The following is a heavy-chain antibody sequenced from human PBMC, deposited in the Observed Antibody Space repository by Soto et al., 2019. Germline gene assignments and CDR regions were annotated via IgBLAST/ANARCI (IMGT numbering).Heavy chain of an antibody. D-gene: IGHD2-15*01. J-gene: IGHJ4*02. CDR1: GGSISSGGYY. V-gene: IGHV4-31*03. Sequence: SETLSLTCTVSGGSISSGGYYWSWIRQHPGKGLEWIGYIYYSGSTYYNPSLKSRVTISVDTSKNQFSLKLSSVTAADTAVYYCATSYCSGGSCYTLYFDYWGQGTVGTVSS. CDR2: IYYSGST. CDR3: ATSYCSGGSCYTLYFDY.